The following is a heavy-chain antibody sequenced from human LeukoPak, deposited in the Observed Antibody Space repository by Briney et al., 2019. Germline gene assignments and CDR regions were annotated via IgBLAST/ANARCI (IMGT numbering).Heavy chain of an antibody. Sequence: GGSLRLSCAASGFTFSSYALSWVRQAPGKGLEWVSAISGSGGSTYYADSVKGRFTISRDNSKNTLYLQMNSLRAEDTAVYYCANTDPRGLVLYWGQGTLVTVSS. CDR1: GFTFSSYA. V-gene: IGHV3-23*01. CDR3: ANTDPRGLVLY. D-gene: IGHD3-16*01. J-gene: IGHJ4*02. CDR2: ISGSGGST.